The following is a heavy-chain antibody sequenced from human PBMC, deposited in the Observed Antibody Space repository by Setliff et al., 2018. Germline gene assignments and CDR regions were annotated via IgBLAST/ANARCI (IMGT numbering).Heavy chain of an antibody. J-gene: IGHJ4*02. D-gene: IGHD1-26*01. CDR2: LHTSGSI. CDR1: GGSISSGTYY. V-gene: IGHV4-61*02. Sequence: KPSETLSLTCTVSGGSISSGTYYWSWIRQPAGKGLEWIGRLHTSGSIDYNPSLKSRVTISVDTSKNQSSLRLRSVTAADTAVYFCARDNTMVGATDYWGLGTLVTVSS. CDR3: ARDNTMVGATDY.